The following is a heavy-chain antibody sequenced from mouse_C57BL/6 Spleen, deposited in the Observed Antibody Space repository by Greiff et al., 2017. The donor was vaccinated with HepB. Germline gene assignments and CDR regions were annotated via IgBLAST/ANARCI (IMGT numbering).Heavy chain of an antibody. CDR2: IYPGSGST. V-gene: IGHV1-55*01. Sequence: VQLQQSGAELVKPGASVKMSCKASGYTFTSYWITWVKQRPGQGLEWIGDIYPGSGSTNYNEKFKSKATLTVDTSSSTAYMQLSNLTSEDSAVYSWARASLTTLVEYYFDYWGQSTTLTVSS. CDR1: GYTFTSYW. J-gene: IGHJ2*01. D-gene: IGHD1-1*01. CDR3: ARASLTTLVEYYFDY.